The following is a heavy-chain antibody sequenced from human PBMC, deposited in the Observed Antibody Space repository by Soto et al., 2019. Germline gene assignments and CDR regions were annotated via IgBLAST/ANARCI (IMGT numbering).Heavy chain of an antibody. D-gene: IGHD3-10*01. CDR1: GYTFTSYD. J-gene: IGHJ6*02. CDR3: AREGLGITMVRGVPLDYYGMDV. CDR2: MNPNSGNT. Sequence: ASVKVSCKASGYTFTSYDINWVRQATGQGLEWMGWMNPNSGNTGYAQKFQGRVTMTRNTSISTAYMELSSLRSEDTAVYYCAREGLGITMVRGVPLDYYGMDVWGQGTAVTVSS. V-gene: IGHV1-8*01.